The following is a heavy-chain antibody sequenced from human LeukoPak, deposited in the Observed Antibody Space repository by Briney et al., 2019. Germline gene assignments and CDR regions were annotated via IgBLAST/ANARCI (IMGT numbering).Heavy chain of an antibody. CDR1: GDSVSSNSAA. CDR2: TYYRSKWYN. J-gene: IGHJ4*02. D-gene: IGHD3-10*01. CDR3: ARAGKASGYFDY. Sequence: SQTLSLTCAISGDSVSSNSAAWNWIRQSPSRGIEWLGRTYYRSKWYNDYAVSVKSRITINPDTSKNQFSLQLNSVTPEDTAVYYCARAGKASGYFDYWGQGTLVTVFS. V-gene: IGHV6-1*01.